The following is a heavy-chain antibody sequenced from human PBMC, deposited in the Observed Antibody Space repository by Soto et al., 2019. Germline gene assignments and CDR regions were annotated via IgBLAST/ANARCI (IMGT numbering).Heavy chain of an antibody. V-gene: IGHV4-59*08. J-gene: IGHJ2*01. CDR2: IYYSGST. D-gene: IGHD4-17*01. CDR1: GGSISSYY. CDR3: ASLNSGDYDLRYFDL. Sequence: QVQLQESGPGLVKPSETLSLTCTVSGGSISSYYWSWIRQPPGKGLEWIGYIYYSGSTNYNPSLKSRVTISVDTSKNQFSLKLSSVTAADTAVYYCASLNSGDYDLRYFDLWGRGTLVTVSS.